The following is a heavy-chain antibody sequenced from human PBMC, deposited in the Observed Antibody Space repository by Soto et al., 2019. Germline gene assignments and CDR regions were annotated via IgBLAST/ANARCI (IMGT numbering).Heavy chain of an antibody. J-gene: IGHJ4*02. V-gene: IGHV4-4*02. CDR2: IYHSGST. D-gene: IGHD7-27*01. Sequence: QVQLQESGPGLVKPSGTLSLTCAVSGGSISSSNWWSWVRQPPGKGLEWIGEIYHSGSTNYNPSLKGRVTLSVDKSKNQFSLKLSSVTAADTAVYYCAEVSTTGDWCRWGQGTLVTVSS. CDR3: AEVSTTGDWCR. CDR1: GGSISSSNW.